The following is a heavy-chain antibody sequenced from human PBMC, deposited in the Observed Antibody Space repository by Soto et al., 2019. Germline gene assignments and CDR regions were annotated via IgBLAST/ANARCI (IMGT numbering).Heavy chain of an antibody. Sequence: SVKVSCKASGGTFSSYAISWVRQAPGQGLEWMGGIIPIFGTANYAQKFQGRVTITADESTSTAYMELSSLRSEDTAVYYCAREAHYGDSTFDAFDIWGQGTMVTVSS. V-gene: IGHV1-69*13. D-gene: IGHD4-17*01. CDR2: IIPIFGTA. J-gene: IGHJ3*02. CDR3: AREAHYGDSTFDAFDI. CDR1: GGTFSSYA.